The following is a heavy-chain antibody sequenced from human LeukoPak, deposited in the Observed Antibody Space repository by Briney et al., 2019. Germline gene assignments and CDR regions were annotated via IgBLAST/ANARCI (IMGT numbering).Heavy chain of an antibody. CDR1: GFTFSTSP. V-gene: IGHV3-23*01. J-gene: IGHJ4*02. Sequence: PGGSLRLSCAASGFTFSTSPMGWVRQAPGKGLEWVSSIHAGGSDPFYADSVQGRFTISRGNSKNTLSLQLNSLRAEDTAVYFCAKGGHHYNPFFYCGQGALVTVSS. D-gene: IGHD3-22*01. CDR3: AKGGHHYNPFFY. CDR2: IHAGGSDP.